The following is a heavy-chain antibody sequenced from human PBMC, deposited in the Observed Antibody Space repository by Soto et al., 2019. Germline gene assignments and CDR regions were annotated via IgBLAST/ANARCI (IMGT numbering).Heavy chain of an antibody. J-gene: IGHJ6*02. CDR2: IIPIFGTA. V-gene: IGHV1-69*13. D-gene: IGHD2-2*01. CDR3: ARVVPAAIYYGMDV. CDR1: GGTFSSYA. Sequence: ASVKVSCKASGGTFSSYAISWVRQAPGQGLEWMGGIIPIFGTANYAQKFQGRATITADESTSTAYMELSSLRSEDTAVYYCARVVPAAIYYGMDVWGQGTTVTVSS.